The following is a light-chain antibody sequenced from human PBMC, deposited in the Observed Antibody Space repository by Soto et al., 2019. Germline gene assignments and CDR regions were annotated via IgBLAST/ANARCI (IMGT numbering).Light chain of an antibody. J-gene: IGKJ2*01. CDR1: QSVSSSY. Sequence: EIVLTQSPGTLSLSPGERATLSCRASQSVSSSYLAWYQQKPGQAPRLLIYGASSRATGIPDSFSDSGSGTDFSLTISRLEPEDFAVYYCQHYGRSPPYTFGQGTKLEIK. CDR2: GAS. CDR3: QHYGRSPPYT. V-gene: IGKV3-20*01.